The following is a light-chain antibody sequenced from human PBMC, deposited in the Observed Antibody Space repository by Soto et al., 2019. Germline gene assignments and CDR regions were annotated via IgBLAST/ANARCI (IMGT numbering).Light chain of an antibody. CDR3: AAWDDSLNGPV. CDR1: SSNIGINT. Sequence: QSVLTQPPSASGTPGQRVTISCSGSSSNIGINTVNWCQQLPGTAPKLLIYSSNQRPSGVPDRFSGSKSGTSASLAISGLQSEDEADYYCAAWDDSLNGPVFGTGTKLTVL. J-gene: IGLJ1*01. V-gene: IGLV1-44*01. CDR2: SSN.